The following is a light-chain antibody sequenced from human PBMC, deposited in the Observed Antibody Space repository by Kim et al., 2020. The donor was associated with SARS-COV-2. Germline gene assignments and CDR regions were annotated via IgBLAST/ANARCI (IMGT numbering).Light chain of an antibody. V-gene: IGLV1-40*01. CDR3: QSYDSSRSVL. CDR2: GNT. Sequence: GQRVTMSCHGTNSNIGAGFDVHWYQQLPGTAPKLLIYGNTNRPSGVPDRFSGSKSGTSASLAITGLQAEDEADYYCQSYDSSRSVLFGGGTQLTVL. J-gene: IGLJ2*01. CDR1: NSNIGAGFD.